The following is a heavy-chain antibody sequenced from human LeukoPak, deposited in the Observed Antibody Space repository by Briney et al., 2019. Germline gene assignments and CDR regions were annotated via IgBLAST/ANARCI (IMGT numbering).Heavy chain of an antibody. J-gene: IGHJ5*02. CDR2: MNPNSGNT. CDR1: GYTFTSYD. D-gene: IGHD3-9*01. V-gene: IGHV1-8*01. Sequence: ASVKVSCKASGYTFTSYDINWVRQATGQGLEWMGWMNPNSGNTGYAQKFQGRVTMTRNTSISTAYMELSSLRSEDTAVYYCARGRSSRYYDILTGSNWFDPWGQGTLVTVSS. CDR3: ARGRSSRYYDILTGSNWFDP.